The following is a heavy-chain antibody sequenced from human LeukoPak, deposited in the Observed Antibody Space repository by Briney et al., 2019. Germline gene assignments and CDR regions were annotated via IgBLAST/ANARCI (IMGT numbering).Heavy chain of an antibody. D-gene: IGHD6-19*01. CDR2: MQYDGTDQ. Sequence: GGSLRLSCAAAGFTFATYGMHWVRQAPGKGLEWVAFMQYDGTDQLYGDSVKGRFTISRDNSKNTLFLQMNNLRPDDTAVYYCAKDVVGQQWPENYWGQGTLVTVSS. J-gene: IGHJ4*02. CDR3: AKDVVGQQWPENY. CDR1: GFTFATYG. V-gene: IGHV3-30*02.